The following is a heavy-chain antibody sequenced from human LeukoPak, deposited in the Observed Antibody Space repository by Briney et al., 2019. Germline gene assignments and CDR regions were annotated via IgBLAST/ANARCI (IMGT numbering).Heavy chain of an antibody. CDR2: LSVYNGNT. J-gene: IGHJ6*03. CDR3: ARGITIFGVVAYYYMDV. Sequence: ASVKVSCKASGYTLTNYNIDWVRQAPGQGLEWMGWLSVYNGNTNYAQKLQGRVTMTTDTSTNTAYMELRSLRSDDTAVYYCARGITIFGVVAYYYMDVWGKGTTVTVSS. D-gene: IGHD3-3*01. V-gene: IGHV1-18*01. CDR1: GYTLTNYN.